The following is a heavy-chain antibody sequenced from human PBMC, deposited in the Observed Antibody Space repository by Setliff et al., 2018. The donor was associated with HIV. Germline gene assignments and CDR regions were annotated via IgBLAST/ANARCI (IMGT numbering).Heavy chain of an antibody. D-gene: IGHD3-9*01. CDR1: GYSFTTYG. CDR3: ARIGPDYDISTGYRDYYYMDV. Sequence: ASVKVSSKASGYSFTTYGISGVRQAPGQGLEGMGWISAYIGDTQSAQTFQGRVTMTTDTSTSTAYLELRSRRSDDTAVYYCARIGPDYDISTGYRDYYYMDVWGKGTTVTVSS. CDR2: ISAYIGDT. J-gene: IGHJ6*03. V-gene: IGHV1-18*01.